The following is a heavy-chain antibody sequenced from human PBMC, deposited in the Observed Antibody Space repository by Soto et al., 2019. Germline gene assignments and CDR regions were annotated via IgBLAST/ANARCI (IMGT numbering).Heavy chain of an antibody. D-gene: IGHD2-8*01. CDR2: IYYSGST. Sequence: QVQLQESGPGLVKPSETLSLTCTVSGGSISSYYWSWIRQPPGKGLEWIGYIYYSGSTNYNPSLKSRVTISVDTSKNQFSLKLSSVTAADTAVYYCARLAGSMGYYYYYMDVWGKGTTVTVSS. CDR3: ARLAGSMGYYYYYMDV. CDR1: GGSISSYY. V-gene: IGHV4-59*08. J-gene: IGHJ6*03.